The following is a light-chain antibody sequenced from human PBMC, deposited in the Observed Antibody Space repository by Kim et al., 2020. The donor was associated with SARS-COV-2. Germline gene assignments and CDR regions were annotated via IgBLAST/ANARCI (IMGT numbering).Light chain of an antibody. CDR2: KAS. J-gene: IGKJ1*01. CDR1: QSISSW. CDR3: QQYKSYLWT. Sequence: DIQMTQSPSTLSASVGDRVTITCRASQSISSWLAWYQQKPGKAPKLLIYKASSLESGVPSRFSGSGSGTESTLTISSLQPDDSATYYCQQYKSYLWTFGQGTKVEIK. V-gene: IGKV1-5*03.